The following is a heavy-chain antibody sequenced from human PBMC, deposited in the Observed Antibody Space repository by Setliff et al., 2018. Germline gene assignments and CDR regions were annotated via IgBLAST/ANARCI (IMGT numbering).Heavy chain of an antibody. CDR3: ARGLGIVVVPAATFDFWSGSYYMDV. V-gene: IGHV4-31*03. Sequence: SETLSLTCTVPGGSISSGGYYWSWIRQHPGKGLEWIGYIYYSGSTYYNPSLKSRVTRSVDTSKNQFSLKLSSVTAADTAVYYCARGLGIVVVPAATFDFWSGSYYMDVWGKGTTVTVSS. D-gene: IGHD2-2*03. CDR1: GGSISSGGYY. J-gene: IGHJ6*03. CDR2: IYYSGST.